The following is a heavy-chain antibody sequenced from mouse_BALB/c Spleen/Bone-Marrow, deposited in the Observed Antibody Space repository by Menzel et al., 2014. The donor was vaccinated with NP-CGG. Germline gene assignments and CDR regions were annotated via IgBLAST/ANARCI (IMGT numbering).Heavy chain of an antibody. Sequence: EVKLVESGGGLVQPGGSRKLSCAASGFTFSSFGMHWVRQAPEKGLEWVAYIISGSNTIYYADTVKGRFTISRDNPKNTLFLRMTSLRSEDTAMYYCARSRYDVGWFAYWGQGTLVTVSA. CDR1: GFTFSSFG. CDR3: ARSRYDVGWFAY. V-gene: IGHV5-17*02. CDR2: IISGSNTI. D-gene: IGHD2-14*01. J-gene: IGHJ3*01.